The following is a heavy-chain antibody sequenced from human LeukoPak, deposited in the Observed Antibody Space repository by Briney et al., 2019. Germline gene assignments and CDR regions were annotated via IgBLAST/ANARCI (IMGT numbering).Heavy chain of an antibody. Sequence: GGSLRLSCAASGFTFGSYAISWVRQAPGKGLEWVSAISGSGGSTYYADSVKGRFTISRDNSKNTLYLQMNSLRAEDTAVYYCAKRGYSYGTFDYWGQGTLVTVSS. CDR1: GFTFGSYA. CDR2: ISGSGGST. V-gene: IGHV3-23*01. J-gene: IGHJ4*02. CDR3: AKRGYSYGTFDY. D-gene: IGHD5-18*01.